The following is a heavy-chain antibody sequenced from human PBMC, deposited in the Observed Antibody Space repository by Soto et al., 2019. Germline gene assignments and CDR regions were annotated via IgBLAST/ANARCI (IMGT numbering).Heavy chain of an antibody. Sequence: GGSLRLSCSFSGFNSDDYGLTWVRQAPGKGLEWVGFIGRPTYGETAEYAASVKGRFIISRDDSKHVAYLQMNSLQTEDTAIYYCSRDGDYYGLDVWGQGTTVTVSS. CDR3: SRDGDYYGLDV. J-gene: IGHJ6*02. D-gene: IGHD3-3*01. CDR2: IGRPTYGETA. CDR1: GFNSDDYG. V-gene: IGHV3-49*04.